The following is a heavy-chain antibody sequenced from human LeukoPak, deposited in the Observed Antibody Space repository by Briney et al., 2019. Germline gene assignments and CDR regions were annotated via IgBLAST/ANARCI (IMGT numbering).Heavy chain of an antibody. Sequence: GGSLRLSCAASGFTFSRYAMSWVRQAPGKGLEWVSAISGSGGSTYYADSVKGRFIISRDNSKNTLYLQMNSLRAEDTAVYYCARGDYYDSSGYYYVRWGQGTLVSVSS. D-gene: IGHD3-22*01. CDR3: ARGDYYDSSGYYYVR. CDR1: GFTFSRYA. CDR2: ISGSGGST. J-gene: IGHJ4*02. V-gene: IGHV3-23*01.